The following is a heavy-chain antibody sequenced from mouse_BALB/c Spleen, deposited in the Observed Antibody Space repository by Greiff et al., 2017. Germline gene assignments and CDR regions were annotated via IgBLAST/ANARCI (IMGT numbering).Heavy chain of an antibody. Sequence: QVHVKQSGPELVRPGVSVKISCKGSGYTFTDYAMHWVKQSHAKSLEWIGVISTYSGNTNYNQKFKGKATLTVDKSSSTAYMELARLTAEDSAIYYCARVTGTKYFDVWGAGTTVTVSS. D-gene: IGHD4-1*01. CDR2: ISTYSGNT. J-gene: IGHJ1*01. CDR1: GYTFTDYA. V-gene: IGHV1-67*01. CDR3: ARVTGTKYFDV.